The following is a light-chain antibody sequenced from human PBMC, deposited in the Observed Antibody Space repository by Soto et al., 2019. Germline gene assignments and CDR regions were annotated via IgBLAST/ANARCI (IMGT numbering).Light chain of an antibody. J-gene: IGKJ4*01. CDR1: QSVSST. Sequence: IVMTQSPATLSVSPGERATLSCRASQSVSSTFAWYQQKPGQAPRLLIYGASTRATGIPARFSGSGSGTEFTLTISSLQSEDFALYYCQQYKDWPLTFGGGTKVDIK. V-gene: IGKV3-15*01. CDR2: GAS. CDR3: QQYKDWPLT.